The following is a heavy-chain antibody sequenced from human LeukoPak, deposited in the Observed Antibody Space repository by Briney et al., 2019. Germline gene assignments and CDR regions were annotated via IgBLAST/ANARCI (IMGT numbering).Heavy chain of an antibody. D-gene: IGHD1-26*01. CDR1: GFTFSSYG. Sequence: GGSLRLSCAASGFTFSSYGMHWVRQAPGKGLEWVAVISYDGSNKYYADSVKGRFTISRDNSKNTLYLQMNSLRAEDTAVYYCARVVGYGMDVWGQGTTVTVSS. CDR3: ARVVGYGMDV. CDR2: ISYDGSNK. V-gene: IGHV3-30*03. J-gene: IGHJ6*02.